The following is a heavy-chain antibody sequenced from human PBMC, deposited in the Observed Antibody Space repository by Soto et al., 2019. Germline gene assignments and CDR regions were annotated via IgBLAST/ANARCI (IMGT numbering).Heavy chain of an antibody. D-gene: IGHD6-13*01. Sequence: EEELVESGGGLVKPGGSLRLSCAASKFSFNNYWMDWVRQVPGKGPVWVSRINHDGSKTEYADSVKGRFTISRDNTKNTLYLQMNSLRVDDTAMYYCMRELWGFSASWYDYWGQGTLVIVSS. V-gene: IGHV3-74*03. J-gene: IGHJ4*02. CDR2: INHDGSKT. CDR3: MRELWGFSASWYDY. CDR1: KFSFNNYW.